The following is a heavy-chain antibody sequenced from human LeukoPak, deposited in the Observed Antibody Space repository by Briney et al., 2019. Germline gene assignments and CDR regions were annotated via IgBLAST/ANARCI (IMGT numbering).Heavy chain of an antibody. V-gene: IGHV1-2*02. J-gene: IGHJ3*02. CDR1: RYTFTGYY. Sequence: GASVKVSCKASRYTFTGYYIHWVRQAPGQGLEWMGWINPNSGGTNYAQKFQGRVTMTRDTSISTTYMELSRLRSDDTAVYYCARSFSPTFRGSYFFGAFDIWGQGTIVTVSS. CDR3: ARSFSPTFRGSYFFGAFDI. CDR2: INPNSGGT. D-gene: IGHD1-26*01.